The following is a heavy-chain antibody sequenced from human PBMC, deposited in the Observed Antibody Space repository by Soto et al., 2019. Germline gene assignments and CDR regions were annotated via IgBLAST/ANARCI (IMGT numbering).Heavy chain of an antibody. J-gene: IGHJ4*02. CDR3: TTGLTYYSDSSGYYFDA. Sequence: EVHLVESGGDLVKPGGSLRLSCAVSGFTFTNAWMNWVRQAPGKGLEWVGRIKSKNDGGTTEYAAPFKGRLIITRDDSKNTVYLQMNSLQTEDTGVYYCTTGLTYYSDSSGYYFDAWGQGTLVTVSS. V-gene: IGHV3-15*07. CDR1: GFTFTNAW. D-gene: IGHD3-22*01. CDR2: IKSKNDGGTT.